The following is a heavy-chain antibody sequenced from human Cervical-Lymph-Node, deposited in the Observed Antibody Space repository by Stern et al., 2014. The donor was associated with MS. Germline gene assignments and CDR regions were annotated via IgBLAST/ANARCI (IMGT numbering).Heavy chain of an antibody. CDR2: VHYTGHT. CDR1: GGSVSGYY. CDR3: ARYLCANGLCYGFEY. D-gene: IGHD2-8*01. Sequence: QVQLQESGPGLVKPSETLSLTCTVSGGSVSGYYWSWIRQPPGKGLEWIGYVHYTGHTKYNPSLNSRVTFSVETSLNQFSLKLGSVTAADTAVYYCARYLCANGLCYGFEYWGQGALVTVSS. J-gene: IGHJ4*02. V-gene: IGHV4-59*02.